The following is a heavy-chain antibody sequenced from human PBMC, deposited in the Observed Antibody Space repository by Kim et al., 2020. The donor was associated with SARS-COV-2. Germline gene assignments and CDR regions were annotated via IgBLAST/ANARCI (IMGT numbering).Heavy chain of an antibody. CDR3: ARGERGNYGRPYYYYGMDV. Sequence: GGSLRLSCAASGFTFSSYSMNWVRQAPGKGLEWVSSISSSSSYIYYADSVKGRFTISRDNAKNSLYLQMNSLRAEDTAVYYCARGERGNYGRPYYYYGMDVWGQGTTVTVSS. V-gene: IGHV3-21*01. CDR1: GFTFSSYS. CDR2: ISSSSSYI. J-gene: IGHJ6*02. D-gene: IGHD1-7*01.